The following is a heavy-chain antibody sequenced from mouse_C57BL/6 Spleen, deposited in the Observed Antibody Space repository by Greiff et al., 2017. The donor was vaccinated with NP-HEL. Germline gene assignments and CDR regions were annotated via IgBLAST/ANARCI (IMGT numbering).Heavy chain of an antibody. J-gene: IGHJ2*01. CDR3: AREKGYSDSEYFDY. CDR1: GYAFSSSW. D-gene: IGHD2-12*01. V-gene: IGHV1-82*01. CDR2: IYPGDGDT. Sequence: QVQLKESGPELVKPGASVKISCKASGYAFSSSWMNWVKQRPGKGLEWIGRIYPGDGDTNYNGKFKGKATLTADKSSSTAYMQLSSLTSEDSAVYFCAREKGYSDSEYFDYWGQGTTLTLSS.